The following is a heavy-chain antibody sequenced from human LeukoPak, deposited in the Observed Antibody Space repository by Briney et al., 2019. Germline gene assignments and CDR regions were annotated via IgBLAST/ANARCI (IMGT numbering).Heavy chain of an antibody. CDR1: GFTFSTYW. CDR2: IKQDGSEK. D-gene: IGHD3-3*01. Sequence: PGGSLRLSCAASGFTFSTYWMSWVRQAPGKGLEWVANIKQDGSEKYYVDSVKGRFTISRDNAKNSLYLQMNSLRAEDTAVYYCARGSYDFWSGSGAFDLWGQGTMVTVSS. J-gene: IGHJ3*01. V-gene: IGHV3-7*01. CDR3: ARGSYDFWSGSGAFDL.